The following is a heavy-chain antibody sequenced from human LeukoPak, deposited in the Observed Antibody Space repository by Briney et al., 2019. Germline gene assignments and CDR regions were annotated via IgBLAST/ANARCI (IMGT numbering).Heavy chain of an antibody. CDR2: ISYDGSNK. J-gene: IGHJ4*02. Sequence: PGRSLRLSCEASGFTFSSYGMHWVRQAPGKGLEWVAVISYDGSNKYYADSVKGRFTISRDNSKNTLYLQMNSLRAEDTAVYYCAKDTYYYDSSGYPHPDYWGQGTLVTVSS. CDR3: AKDTYYYDSSGYPHPDY. V-gene: IGHV3-30*18. CDR1: GFTFSSYG. D-gene: IGHD3-22*01.